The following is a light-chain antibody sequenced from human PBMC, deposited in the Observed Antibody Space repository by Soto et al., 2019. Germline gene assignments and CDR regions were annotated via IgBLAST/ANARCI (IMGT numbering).Light chain of an antibody. CDR3: TSYAGINTYV. CDR2: EVS. CDR1: SSDVGGYNY. Sequence: QSALTQPPSASGSPGQSVTISCTGTSSDVGGYNYVSWYQHHPGEAPQLIIYEVSKRPSGVPARFFGSKSGNTASLTVSGLRAEDEADYFCTSYAGINTYVFGTGTKLTVL. J-gene: IGLJ1*01. V-gene: IGLV2-8*01.